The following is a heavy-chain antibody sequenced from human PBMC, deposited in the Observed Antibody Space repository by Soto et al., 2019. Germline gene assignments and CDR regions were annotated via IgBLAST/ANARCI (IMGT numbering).Heavy chain of an antibody. CDR3: AKSGYSYGRFDD. CDR1: GFSFGTYA. CDR2: ISGSGGST. Sequence: EVQLLESGGGLVQPGGSLRLSCAASGFSFGTYAMSWVRQAPGKGLEWVSAISGSGGSTYYADSVKGRFTISRDNSKNTLYMQMNSLRAEDTAVYYCAKSGYSYGRFDDWGQGTLVTVSS. V-gene: IGHV3-23*01. J-gene: IGHJ4*02. D-gene: IGHD5-18*01.